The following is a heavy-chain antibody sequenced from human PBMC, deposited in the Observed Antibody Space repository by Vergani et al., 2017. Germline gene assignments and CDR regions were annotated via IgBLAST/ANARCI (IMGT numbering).Heavy chain of an antibody. J-gene: IGHJ6*03. D-gene: IGHD3-16*01. CDR3: ARDKSKRAPAVMGTYYYYMDV. CDR1: GFTFSRFG. CDR2: ISQDGSLK. Sequence: QVQLVESGGGVVQPGRSLRLSCAASGFTFSRFGMHWVRQTPGKGLEWVAMISQDGSLKGHVDSVQGRFTISRDNSKNTLYLEMESLRVEDTAVYFCARDKSKRAPAVMGTYYYYMDVWGKGTKVTVSS. V-gene: IGHV3-30*03.